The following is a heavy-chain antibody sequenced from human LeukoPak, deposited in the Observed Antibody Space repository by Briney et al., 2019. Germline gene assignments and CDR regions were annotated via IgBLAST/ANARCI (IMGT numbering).Heavy chain of an antibody. V-gene: IGHV3-66*01. D-gene: IGHD3-16*01. CDR3: ARDVIYASEIYSYGDC. Sequence: PGGSLRLSCAASGFTVNYVSWVRQAPGKGLEWVSVIYRGGGTAYADSVKDRFTISRDNSRNTVYLQMNSLRAEDTAVYYCARDVIYASEIYSYGDCLGQGTLVTVSS. J-gene: IGHJ4*02. CDR1: GFTVNY. CDR2: IYRGGGT.